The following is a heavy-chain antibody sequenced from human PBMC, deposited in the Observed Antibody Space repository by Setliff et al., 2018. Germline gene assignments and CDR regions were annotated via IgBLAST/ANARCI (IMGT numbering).Heavy chain of an antibody. D-gene: IGHD2-15*01. CDR2: ISYDGTIT. Sequence: GGSLRLSCAASGFLYSNNAFHWVRQTPGKGLEWVAVISYDGTITHYVDSVKGRFSISRDNSQNTLYLQMNSLSPKDTALYYCASSSGGNYEAYFDHWGQGTLVTVSS. CDR1: GFLYSNNA. CDR3: ASSSGGNYEAYFDH. V-gene: IGHV3-30*04. J-gene: IGHJ4*02.